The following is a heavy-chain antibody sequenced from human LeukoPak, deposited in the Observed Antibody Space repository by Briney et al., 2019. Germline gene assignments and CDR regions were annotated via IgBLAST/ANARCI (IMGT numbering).Heavy chain of an antibody. V-gene: IGHV4-34*01. D-gene: IGHD3-22*01. CDR1: GGSFNSYY. Sequence: SETLSLTCAVYGGSFNSYYWSWIRQSPGKGLEWIGEINHSGTTKYNPSLKSRVTISVDTSKNQFSLKLSSVTAADTAVYYCARGDYYDSSGYYGAPHSNAYFDYWGQGTLVTVSS. J-gene: IGHJ4*02. CDR3: ARGDYYDSSGYYGAPHSNAYFDY. CDR2: INHSGTT.